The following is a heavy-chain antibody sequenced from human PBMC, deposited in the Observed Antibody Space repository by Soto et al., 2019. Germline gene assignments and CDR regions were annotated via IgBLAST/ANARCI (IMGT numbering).Heavy chain of an antibody. CDR3: ARAAGGPVLFRSSPNGMDV. Sequence: ASVKVSCKASGGTFSSYAISWVRQAPGQGLEWMGGIIPIFGTANYAQKFQGRVTITADESTSTAYMELSSLRSEDTAVYYCARAAGGPVLFRSSPNGMDVWGQGTTVTVSS. CDR2: IIPIFGTA. CDR1: GGTFSSYA. J-gene: IGHJ6*02. V-gene: IGHV1-69*13. D-gene: IGHD6-13*01.